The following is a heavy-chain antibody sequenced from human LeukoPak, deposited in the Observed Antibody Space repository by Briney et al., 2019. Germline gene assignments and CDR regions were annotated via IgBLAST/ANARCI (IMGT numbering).Heavy chain of an antibody. J-gene: IGHJ6*03. V-gene: IGHV1-2*02. CDR2: INPNSGGT. D-gene: IGHD3-16*01. CDR1: GYTFTGYY. Sequence: ASVKVSCKASGYTFTGYYMHWVRQAPGQGLEWMGWINPNSGGTNYAQKFQGRVTMTRDTSISTAYMELSRLRSDDTAVYYCARANRYYDYVWGSYNYYYYMDVWGKGTTVTVSS. CDR3: ARANRYYDYVWGSYNYYYYMDV.